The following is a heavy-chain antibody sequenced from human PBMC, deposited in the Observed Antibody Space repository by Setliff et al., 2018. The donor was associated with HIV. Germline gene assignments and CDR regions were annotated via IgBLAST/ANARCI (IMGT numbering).Heavy chain of an antibody. CDR3: ARDYPRLGYSYGPNYFDY. J-gene: IGHJ4*02. V-gene: IGHV1-69*06. D-gene: IGHD5-18*01. CDR2: IIPIFGTA. CDR1: GGTFSSYA. Sequence: SVKVSCKASGGTFSSYAISWVRQAPGQGLEWMGRIIPIFGTANYAQKFQGRVTITADKSASTAYMELSSLRSEDTAVYYCARDYPRLGYSYGPNYFDYWGQGTLVTVSS.